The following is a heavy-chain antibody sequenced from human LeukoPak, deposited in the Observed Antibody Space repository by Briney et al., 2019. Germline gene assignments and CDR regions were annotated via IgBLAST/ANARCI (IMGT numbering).Heavy chain of an antibody. Sequence: LETLSLTCSVSGGSINTYYWNWIRQPPGKGLEWIGYAYYSGSTNYNPSLKSRVTISIDTSKNQFSLKLSSVTAADTAVYYCARAPGRSYGLYWVDPWGQGTLVTVSS. CDR2: AYYSGST. V-gene: IGHV4-59*01. D-gene: IGHD3-10*01. CDR3: ARAPGRSYGLYWVDP. J-gene: IGHJ5*02. CDR1: GGSINTYY.